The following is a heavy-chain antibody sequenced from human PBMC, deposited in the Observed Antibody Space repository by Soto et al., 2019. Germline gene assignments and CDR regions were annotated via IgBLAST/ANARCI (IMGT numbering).Heavy chain of an antibody. CDR1: GFTFSSYG. CDR3: ARGENWFDP. Sequence: QVQLVESGGGVVQPGRSLRLSCAASGFTFSSYGMHWVRQAPGKGLEWVAVIWYDGSNKYYADSVKGRFTISRDNSKNTLYLQMNSLRAEDTAVYYCARGENWFDPWGQGTLVTVSS. D-gene: IGHD3-16*01. CDR2: IWYDGSNK. J-gene: IGHJ5*02. V-gene: IGHV3-33*01.